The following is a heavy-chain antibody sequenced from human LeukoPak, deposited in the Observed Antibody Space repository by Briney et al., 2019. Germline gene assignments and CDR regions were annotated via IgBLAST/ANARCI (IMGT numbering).Heavy chain of an antibody. CDR2: IYNSGST. Sequence: SETLSLTCTVSGYSISSGYYWGWIRQPPGKGLEWIGSIYNSGSTYYNPSLKSRVTISVDTSKNQFSLKLRSVTAADTAMYYCARGYWTGYHRLDFWGQGTLVTVSS. D-gene: IGHD3/OR15-3a*01. J-gene: IGHJ4*02. V-gene: IGHV4-38-2*02. CDR1: GYSISSGYY. CDR3: ARGYWTGYHRLDF.